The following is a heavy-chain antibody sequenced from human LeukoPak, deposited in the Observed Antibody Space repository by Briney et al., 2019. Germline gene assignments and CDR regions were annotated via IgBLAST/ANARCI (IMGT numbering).Heavy chain of an antibody. CDR3: AKGNGYSYGRYYFDY. Sequence: GSLRLSCAASGFTFSSYAMGWVRQAPGKGLEWVSAITASGGNTHYADSVKGRFTISRDNSKNTLYLQVNSLRAEDTAVYYCAKGNGYSYGRYYFDYWGQGTLVTVSS. CDR1: GFTFSSYA. D-gene: IGHD5-18*01. CDR2: ITASGGNT. J-gene: IGHJ4*02. V-gene: IGHV3-23*01.